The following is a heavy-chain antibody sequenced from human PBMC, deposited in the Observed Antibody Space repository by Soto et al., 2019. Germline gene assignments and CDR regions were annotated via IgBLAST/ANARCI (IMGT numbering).Heavy chain of an antibody. CDR1: GASINSGGYY. D-gene: IGHD3-10*01. CDR3: VSGDAWGVILAY. J-gene: IGHJ4*02. CDR2: IYFTGNT. Sequence: SETLSLTCTVSGASINSGGYYWNWVRLLPGRGLEWIGYIYFTGNTYYNPSLESRVTISLDTPQNQFSLALNSVSAADTAVYYCVSGDAWGVILAYWGQGALVTVSS. V-gene: IGHV4-31*03.